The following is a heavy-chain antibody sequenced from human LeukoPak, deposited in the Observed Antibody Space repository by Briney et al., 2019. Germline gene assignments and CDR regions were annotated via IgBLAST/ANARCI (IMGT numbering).Heavy chain of an antibody. D-gene: IGHD3-10*01. J-gene: IGHJ4*02. Sequence: GGSLRLSCAASGFTFSSYAMHWVRQAPGKGLEWVAVASYDGSNKYYADSVKGRFTISRDNSKNTLYLQMNSLRAEDTAVYYCARDRGPRRPFPLDYWGQGTLVTVSS. V-gene: IGHV3-30-3*01. CDR1: GFTFSSYA. CDR3: ARDRGPRRPFPLDY. CDR2: ASYDGSNK.